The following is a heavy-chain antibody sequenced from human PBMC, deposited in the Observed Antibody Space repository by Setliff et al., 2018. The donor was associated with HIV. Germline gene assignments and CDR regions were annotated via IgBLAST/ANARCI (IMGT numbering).Heavy chain of an antibody. V-gene: IGHV1-69*13. Sequence: GASVKVSCKASGGTFKNDVISWVRQAPGQGLEWMGGITPVFGTANYAQKFQGRVTIIADESTSTAYMEISNLRSEDTAVYYCARGSLLRRTVSNLFETVDYWDYYLDVWGKGTTVTSP. CDR3: ARGSLLRRTVSNLFETVDYWDYYLDV. D-gene: IGHD4-17*01. J-gene: IGHJ6*03. CDR1: GGTFKNDV. CDR2: ITPVFGTA.